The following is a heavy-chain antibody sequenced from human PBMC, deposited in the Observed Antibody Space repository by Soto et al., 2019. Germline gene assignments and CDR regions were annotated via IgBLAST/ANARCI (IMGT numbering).Heavy chain of an antibody. J-gene: IGHJ4*02. CDR1: GGSISSGDYY. CDR3: AREVVVVVAATPQQYYFDY. D-gene: IGHD2-15*01. V-gene: IGHV4-30-4*01. Sequence: SETLSLTCTVSGGSISSGDYYWSWIRQPPGKGLEWIGYIYYSGSTYYNPSLKSRVTISVDTSKNQFSLKLSSVTAADTAVYYCAREVVVVVAATPQQYYFDYWGQGTLVTVSS. CDR2: IYYSGST.